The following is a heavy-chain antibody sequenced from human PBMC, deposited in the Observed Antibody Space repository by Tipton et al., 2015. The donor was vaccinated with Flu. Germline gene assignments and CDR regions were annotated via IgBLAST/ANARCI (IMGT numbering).Heavy chain of an antibody. Sequence: TLSLTCSVSGGSINSGDYCWSWIRQPPGKGLEWIGHIYSGGTTYYNNPSLTSRITMSLDTSKNQLSLKLTSVTAADTAVYFCARARRYYVWGSYRSTPPDYWGQGTLISVSS. V-gene: IGHV4-30-4*01. CDR1: GGSINSGDYC. D-gene: IGHD3-16*02. CDR3: ARARRYYVWGSYRSTPPDY. CDR2: IYSGGTT. J-gene: IGHJ4*02.